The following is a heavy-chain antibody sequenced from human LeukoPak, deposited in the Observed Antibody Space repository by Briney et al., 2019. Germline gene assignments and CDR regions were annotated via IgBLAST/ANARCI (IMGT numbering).Heavy chain of an antibody. J-gene: IGHJ6*03. CDR3: AKAAAAYYYYYYMDV. D-gene: IGHD6-13*01. CDR2: ISWNSGSI. V-gene: IGHV3-9*03. CDR1: GFTFDDYA. Sequence: PGRSLRLSCAASGFTFDDYAMHWVRQAPGKGLEWVSGISWNSGSIGYADSVKGRFTISRDNAKNSLYLQMNSLRTEDMALYYCAKAAAAYYYYYYMDVWGKGTTVTVSS.